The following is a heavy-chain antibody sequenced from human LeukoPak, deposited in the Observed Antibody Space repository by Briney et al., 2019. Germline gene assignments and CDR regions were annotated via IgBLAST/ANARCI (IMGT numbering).Heavy chain of an antibody. CDR2: IIPIFGTV. J-gene: IGHJ4*02. Sequence: ASVKVPCKASGGTISRYAITWVRQAPGQGLEWMGGIIPIFGTVNYAQNFQGRVTMTTDTSTNTAYMELRNLRSSDTAVYYCATGGTYSSFDHWGQGTLVTVSS. V-gene: IGHV1-69*05. CDR3: ATGGTYSSFDH. CDR1: GGTISRYA. D-gene: IGHD4-11*01.